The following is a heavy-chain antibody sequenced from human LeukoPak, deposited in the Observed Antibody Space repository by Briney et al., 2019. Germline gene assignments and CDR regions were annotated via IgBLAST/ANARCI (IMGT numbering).Heavy chain of an antibody. D-gene: IGHD1-1*01. CDR3: ARWGGTRQYYFDY. Sequence: GGSLRLSCAVSGFIFSDYGFHWVRQAPGKGLERVAVTRFDGSIKQYADSVKGRFTISRDDSKNTLYLQMNFLKSEDTAVYYFARWGGTRQYYFDYWGQGTLVTVSS. CDR2: TRFDGSIK. CDR1: GFIFSDYG. J-gene: IGHJ4*02. V-gene: IGHV3-33*01.